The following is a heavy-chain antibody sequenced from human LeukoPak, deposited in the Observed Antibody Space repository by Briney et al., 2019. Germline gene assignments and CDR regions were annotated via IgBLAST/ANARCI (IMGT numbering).Heavy chain of an antibody. Sequence: PGGSLRLSCAASGFTFSSYAMSWVRQGPGKGLEWVAVISYDGSNKYYADSVKGRFTISRDNSKNTLYLQMNSLRAEDTAVYYCARDHHGDYNYWGQGTLVTVSS. J-gene: IGHJ4*02. CDR1: GFTFSSYA. V-gene: IGHV3-30-3*01. D-gene: IGHD4-17*01. CDR2: ISYDGSNK. CDR3: ARDHHGDYNY.